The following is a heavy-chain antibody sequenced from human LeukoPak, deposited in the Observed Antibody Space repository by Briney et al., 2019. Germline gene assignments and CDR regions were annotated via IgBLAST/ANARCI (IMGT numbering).Heavy chain of an antibody. D-gene: IGHD3-22*01. CDR1: GGSISSYY. Sequence: SETLSLTCTVSGGSISSYYWSWIRQPAGKGLEWIGYSGSTNYNPSLKSRVTISVDTSKNQFSLKLSSVTAADTAVYYCARGDLIVVVITEGMDVWGQGTTVTVSS. CDR3: ARGDLIVVVITEGMDV. CDR2: SGST. J-gene: IGHJ6*02. V-gene: IGHV4-59*12.